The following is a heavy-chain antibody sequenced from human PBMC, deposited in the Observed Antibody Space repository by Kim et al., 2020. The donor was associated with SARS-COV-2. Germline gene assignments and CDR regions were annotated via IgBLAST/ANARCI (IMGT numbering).Heavy chain of an antibody. D-gene: IGHD3-10*01. Sequence: SETLSLTCTVSGGSISSSRYYWGWVRQPPGKGLEWIATMYYTGRTYYNPSLESRVTLSVDTSKNGVSLKLTSVTAADTAVYYCARQTSLWFGGDNGWWGQGTLVTDSS. V-gene: IGHV4-39*01. CDR3: ARQTSLWFGGDNGW. CDR1: GGSISSSRYY. CDR2: MYYTGRT. J-gene: IGHJ4*02.